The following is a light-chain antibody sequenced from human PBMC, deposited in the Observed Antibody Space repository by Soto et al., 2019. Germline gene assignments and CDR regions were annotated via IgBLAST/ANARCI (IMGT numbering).Light chain of an antibody. Sequence: VMTQSPATLSVSIGDSSTLSGRASQSIGINVAWYQQRPGQAPRLLLSGASTRASVIPARFSGSGSGTEFTLTISSLQSEDFAIYYCQQYNNWPPYIFGQGTKVDI. V-gene: IGKV3-15*01. CDR2: GAS. J-gene: IGKJ2*01. CDR1: QSIGIN. CDR3: QQYNNWPPYI.